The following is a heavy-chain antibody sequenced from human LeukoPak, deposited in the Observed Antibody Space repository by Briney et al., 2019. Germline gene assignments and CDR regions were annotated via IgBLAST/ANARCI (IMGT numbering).Heavy chain of an antibody. Sequence: PSETLSLTCAVYGGSFSGYYWSWIRQPPGKGLEWIGEINHSGSTNYNPSLKSRVTISVDTSKNQFSLKLSSVTAADTAVYYCARLGPVHKKRNWNDVRTAIDYWGQGTLVTVSS. J-gene: IGHJ4*02. V-gene: IGHV4-34*01. CDR1: GGSFSGYY. D-gene: IGHD1-1*01. CDR3: ARLGPVHKKRNWNDVRTAIDY. CDR2: INHSGST.